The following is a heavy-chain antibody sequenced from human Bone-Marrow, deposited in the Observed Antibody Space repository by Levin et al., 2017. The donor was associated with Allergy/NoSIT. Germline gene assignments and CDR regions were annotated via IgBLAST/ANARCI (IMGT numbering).Heavy chain of an antibody. CDR1: GFTFSTYV. CDR3: AREEALSTVTTSLLALDS. D-gene: IGHD4-17*01. J-gene: IGHJ4*02. Sequence: GGSLRLSCTASGFTFSTYVMNWVRQAPGKGLEWVSGITGSGGTTYYADSVKGRFTISRDNSKNTLYLQMNSLRAEDTAVYHCAREEALSTVTTSLLALDSWGQGTLVTVSS. CDR2: ITGSGGTT. V-gene: IGHV3-23*01.